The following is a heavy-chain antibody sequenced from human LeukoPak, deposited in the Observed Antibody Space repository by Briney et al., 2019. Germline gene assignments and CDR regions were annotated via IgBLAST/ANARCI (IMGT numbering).Heavy chain of an antibody. CDR3: AKDSVIPGWLRPRFDY. CDR2: ISGSGGST. Sequence: VGSLILSCAASGFTFSSYSMSWVRHAPGHGLEWVSAISGSGGSTYYADSVKGRFTISRDNSKNTLYLQMNSLRAEDTAVYYCAKDSVIPGWLRPRFDYWGQGTLVTVSS. D-gene: IGHD5-12*01. J-gene: IGHJ4*02. CDR1: GFTFSSYS. V-gene: IGHV3-23*01.